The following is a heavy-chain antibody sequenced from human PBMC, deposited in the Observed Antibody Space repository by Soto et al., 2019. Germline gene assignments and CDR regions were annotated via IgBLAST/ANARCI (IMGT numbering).Heavy chain of an antibody. CDR1: GFTVSSNY. Sequence: GGSLRLSCAASGFTVSSNYMSWVRQAPGKRLEWVSVIYSGGSTYYADSVKGRFTISRDNSKNTLYLQMNSLRAEDTAVYYCATTNYYDSLDAFDIWGQGTMVTVSS. J-gene: IGHJ3*02. CDR3: ATTNYYDSLDAFDI. D-gene: IGHD3-22*01. V-gene: IGHV3-53*01. CDR2: IYSGGST.